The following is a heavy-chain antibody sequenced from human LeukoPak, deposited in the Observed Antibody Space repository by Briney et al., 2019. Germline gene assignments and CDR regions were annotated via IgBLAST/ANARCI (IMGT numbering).Heavy chain of an antibody. Sequence: TGGSLRLSCTASGFTFSSHSMSWVRQGPGTGLEWVSAISGSGDTTFYADSVKGRFTISRDNSKKTLYLQVNSLRAEDTAVYFCAKELTTERTPGVDSWGQGTLVTVSS. J-gene: IGHJ4*02. D-gene: IGHD4-17*01. CDR2: ISGSGDTT. V-gene: IGHV3-23*01. CDR3: AKELTTERTPGVDS. CDR1: GFTFSSHS.